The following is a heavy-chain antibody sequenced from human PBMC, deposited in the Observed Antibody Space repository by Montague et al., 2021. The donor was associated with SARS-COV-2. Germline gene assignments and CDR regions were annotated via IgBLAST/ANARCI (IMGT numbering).Heavy chain of an antibody. D-gene: IGHD2-2*01. V-gene: IGHV4-4*02. CDR1: GDSISTDNW. J-gene: IGHJ6*02. Sequence: SETLSLTCVVSGDSISTDNWWTWVRLPPGKGLEWVGEIYHTGSTKYNPSLKSRVTISVDTSKNQFSLKLSSATAADTAVYYCVRVPYRLLFVPRYYGMDVWGQGTTVTVSS. CDR2: IYHTGST. CDR3: VRVPYRLLFVPRYYGMDV.